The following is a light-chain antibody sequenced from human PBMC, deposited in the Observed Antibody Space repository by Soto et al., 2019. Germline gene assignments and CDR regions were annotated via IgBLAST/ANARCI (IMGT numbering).Light chain of an antibody. J-gene: IGKJ2*01. Sequence: EIVMTQSPATLSVSPGERATVSCRASQTVSSNLAWYQRKPGQAPRLLIHGASTRATGVPARFSGSGSGTEFTLTISSLQSEDFAVYYCQQYHNWPPQYTFGQGTKLQIK. CDR3: QQYHNWPPQYT. CDR2: GAS. V-gene: IGKV3-15*01. CDR1: QTVSSN.